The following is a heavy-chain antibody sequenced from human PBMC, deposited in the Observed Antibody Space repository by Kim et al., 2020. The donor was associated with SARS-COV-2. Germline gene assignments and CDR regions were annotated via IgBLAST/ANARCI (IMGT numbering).Heavy chain of an antibody. V-gene: IGHV4-31*03. CDR3: ARVKSYGGEKSFDY. D-gene: IGHD4-17*01. Sequence: SETLSLTCTVSGDSITSGSTHWSWIRQHPGKGLEWIGYIHYTGSTYYNPSLKSRLTMSLDTSKNHFSLNLTSVTAADTAVYYCARVKSYGGEKSFDYWGRGALVTVSS. CDR1: GDSITSGSTH. J-gene: IGHJ4*02. CDR2: IHYTGST.